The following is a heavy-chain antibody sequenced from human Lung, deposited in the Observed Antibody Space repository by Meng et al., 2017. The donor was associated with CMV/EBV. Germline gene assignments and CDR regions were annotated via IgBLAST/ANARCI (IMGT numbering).Heavy chain of an antibody. CDR1: GDSISSDSYY. J-gene: IGHJ4*02. CDR2: IYSSGRT. V-gene: IGHV4-61*02. CDR3: ARGYHLLYYFDY. Sequence: QVQLQESGPGLVKPSQTLSLTCTVSGDSISSDSYYWTWIRQPAGKGLEWIGRIYSSGRTNYDPTLRSRVSTSVDTSKNQFSLKLKSVTAADAAIYYCARGYHLLYYFDYWGQGTLVTVSS. D-gene: IGHD2-2*02.